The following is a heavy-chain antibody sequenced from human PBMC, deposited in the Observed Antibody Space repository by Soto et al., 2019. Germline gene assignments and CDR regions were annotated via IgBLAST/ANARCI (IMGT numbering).Heavy chain of an antibody. V-gene: IGHV3-30-3*01. CDR2: ISYDGNKK. CDR3: ARDNAIWQAGIGYFDY. J-gene: IGHJ4*02. D-gene: IGHD6-13*01. CDR1: GFTFSSYS. Sequence: QVQLVESGGGVVQPGRSLRLSCAASGFTFSSYSMHWVRQAPGKGLEWVALISYDGNKKYYADSVKGRFTISRDNSKDTLYLQMTSLNPEDTAVYYCARDNAIWQAGIGYFDYWGQGTLVTVSS.